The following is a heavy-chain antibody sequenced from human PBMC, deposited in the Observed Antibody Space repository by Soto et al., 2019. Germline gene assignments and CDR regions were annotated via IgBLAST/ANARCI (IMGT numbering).Heavy chain of an antibody. D-gene: IGHD5-18*01. J-gene: IGHJ4*02. Sequence: EVQLVESGGGLVKPGGSLRLSCAASGFTFSNAWMNWVRQAPGKGLEWVGRIKSKTDGGTTDYAAPVKGRFTISREDSNNTLYLQMNSLTTEDTAVYYGTPEGEWIQLDYWGQGTLVSVSS. CDR2: IKSKTDGGTT. CDR1: GFTFSNAW. V-gene: IGHV3-15*07. CDR3: TPEGEWIQLDY.